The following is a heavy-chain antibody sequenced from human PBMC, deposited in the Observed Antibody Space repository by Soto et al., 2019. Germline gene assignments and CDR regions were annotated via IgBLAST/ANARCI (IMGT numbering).Heavy chain of an antibody. CDR3: ARNNYYYGMDV. V-gene: IGHV3-30-3*01. J-gene: IGHJ6*02. CDR2: ISYDGSNK. Sequence: GGSLRLSCAASGFTFSSYAMHWVRQAPGKGLEWVAVISYDGSNKYYADSVKGRFTISRDNSKNTLYLQMNSLRAEDTAVYYCARNNYYYGMDVWGQGTTVTVSS. CDR1: GFTFSSYA.